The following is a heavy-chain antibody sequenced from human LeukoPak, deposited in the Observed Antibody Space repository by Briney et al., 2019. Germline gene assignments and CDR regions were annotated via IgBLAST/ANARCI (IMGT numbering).Heavy chain of an antibody. CDR3: AKAVVAARPLIRYFDY. D-gene: IGHD6-6*01. CDR2: IIGSGITT. Sequence: PGGSLRLSCAASGFTFSSYPMSWVRQAPGKGLEWVSVIIGSGITTFYADSVKGRFTISRDNSKNTLYLQMNSLRAEDTAVYYCAKAVVAARPLIRYFDYWGQGTLVTVSS. CDR1: GFTFSSYP. V-gene: IGHV3-23*01. J-gene: IGHJ4*02.